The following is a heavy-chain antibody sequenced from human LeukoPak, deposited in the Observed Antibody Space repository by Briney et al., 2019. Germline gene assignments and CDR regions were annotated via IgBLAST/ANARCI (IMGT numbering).Heavy chain of an antibody. CDR1: GFTFSSYA. CDR3: ARAQGDYYGMDV. Sequence: GGSLRLSCAASGFTFSSYAMSWVRQAPGKGLEWVSAISGSGGSTYYADSVKGRFTISRHNSKNTLYLQMNSLRAEDTAVYYCARAQGDYYGMDVWGQGTTVTVSS. CDR2: ISGSGGST. J-gene: IGHJ6*02. V-gene: IGHV3-23*01.